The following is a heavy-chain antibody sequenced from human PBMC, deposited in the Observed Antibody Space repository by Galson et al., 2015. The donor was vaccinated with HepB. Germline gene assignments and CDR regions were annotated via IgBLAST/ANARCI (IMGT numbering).Heavy chain of an antibody. V-gene: IGHV5-51*01. Sequence: QSGAEVKKPGESLKISCKGSGYSFTSYWIGWVRQMPGKGLEWMGIIYPGDSDTRYSPSFQGQVTISADKSISTAYLQWSSLKASDTAMYYCARLMGSSWVGYYYYGMDVWGQGTTVTVSS. J-gene: IGHJ6*02. CDR3: ARLMGSSWVGYYYYGMDV. CDR2: IYPGDSDT. D-gene: IGHD6-13*01. CDR1: GYSFTSYW.